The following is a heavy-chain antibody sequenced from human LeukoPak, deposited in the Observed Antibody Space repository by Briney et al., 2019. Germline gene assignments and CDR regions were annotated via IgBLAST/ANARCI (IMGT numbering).Heavy chain of an antibody. D-gene: IGHD2-15*01. CDR3: AKVIAVTIDYYFDY. V-gene: IGHV3-30*02. Sequence: PGGSLRLSCAASGFTFSSYGMHWVRQAPGKGLEWVAFIRYDGSNKYYADSVKGRFTISRDNSKNTLYLQMNSLRAEDTAVYYCAKVIAVTIDYYFDYWGQGTLVTVSS. J-gene: IGHJ4*02. CDR2: IRYDGSNK. CDR1: GFTFSSYG.